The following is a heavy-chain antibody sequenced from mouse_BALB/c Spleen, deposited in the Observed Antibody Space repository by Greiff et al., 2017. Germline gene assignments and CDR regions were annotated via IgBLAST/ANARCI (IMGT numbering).Heavy chain of an antibody. Sequence: QVHVKQSGAELVRPGSSVKISCKASGYAFSSYWMNWVKQRPGQGLEWIGQIYPGDGDTNYNGKFKGKATLTADKSSSTAYMQLSSLTSEDSAVYFCAVVATNFDVWGAGTTVTVSS. CDR1: GYAFSSYW. J-gene: IGHJ1*01. CDR3: AVVATNFDV. CDR2: IYPGDGDT. D-gene: IGHD1-1*01. V-gene: IGHV1-80*01.